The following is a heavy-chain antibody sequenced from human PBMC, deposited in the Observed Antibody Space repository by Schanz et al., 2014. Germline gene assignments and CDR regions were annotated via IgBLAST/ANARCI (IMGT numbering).Heavy chain of an antibody. Sequence: EVQLVESGGGLVQPGGSLRLSCAASGFIFSNHALSWVRQTPGKGLEWVSTLSGSGAGTFYADSVKGRFTISRDNSKNTLYLQMNSLRAEDTAVYYCAKDHAGSDILTALGNWGQGTLVTVSS. D-gene: IGHD3-9*01. J-gene: IGHJ4*02. CDR2: LSGSGAGT. CDR3: AKDHAGSDILTALGN. V-gene: IGHV3-23*04. CDR1: GFIFSNHA.